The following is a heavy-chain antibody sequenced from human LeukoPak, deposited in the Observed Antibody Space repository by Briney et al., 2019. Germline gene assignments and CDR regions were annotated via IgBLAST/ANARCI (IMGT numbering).Heavy chain of an antibody. CDR2: IIPIFGTA. V-gene: IGHV1-69*01. J-gene: IGHJ6*02. Sequence: GSSVKVSCKASGGTFSSYAISWVRQAPGQGLEWMGGIIPIFGTANYAQKFQGRVTITADESTSTAYMELSSLRSEDTAVYYCVRAGGSGSPENYYYYGMDVWGQGTTVTVSS. CDR1: GGTFSSYA. CDR3: VRAGGSGSPENYYYYGMDV. D-gene: IGHD3-10*01.